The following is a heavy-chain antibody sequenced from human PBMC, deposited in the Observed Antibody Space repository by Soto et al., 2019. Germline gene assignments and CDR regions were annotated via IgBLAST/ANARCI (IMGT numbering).Heavy chain of an antibody. CDR2: ISGSGDST. V-gene: IGHV3-23*01. J-gene: IGHJ4*02. Sequence: DVQLFESGGGLVQPGGSLRLSCTASGFTFSYYAMSWVRQAPGKGLEWVSAISGSGDSTYYADSVKGRFTISRDNSKNTLYLQMNSLRAEDTAVYYCAKDYTSGWFYFDYWGRGALVTVSS. D-gene: IGHD6-19*01. CDR1: GFTFSYYA. CDR3: AKDYTSGWFYFDY.